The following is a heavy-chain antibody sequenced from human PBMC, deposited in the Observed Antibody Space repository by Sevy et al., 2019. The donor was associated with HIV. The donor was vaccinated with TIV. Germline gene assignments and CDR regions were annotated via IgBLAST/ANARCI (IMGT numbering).Heavy chain of an antibody. CDR3: ARVPESYDSTGYYLGPQYYFDY. CDR1: GFTFSDYY. CDR2: IRSSDEAI. V-gene: IGHV3-11*01. Sequence: GGSLRLSCAASGFTFSDYYMSWIRQPPGKGLEWVSYIRSSDEAIFYAGSVKGRFTISRDNARNSLYLQMNSLRAEDTAVYYCARVPESYDSTGYYLGPQYYFDYWGQGTLVTVSS. J-gene: IGHJ4*02. D-gene: IGHD3-22*01.